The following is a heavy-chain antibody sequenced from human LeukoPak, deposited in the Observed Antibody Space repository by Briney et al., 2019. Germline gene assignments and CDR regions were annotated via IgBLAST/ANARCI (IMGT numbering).Heavy chain of an antibody. CDR1: GGSISSHY. D-gene: IGHD1-26*01. V-gene: IGHV4-59*11. Sequence: SETLSPTCTVSGGSISSHYWSWIRQPPGKGLEWIGDIYYSGSTNYNPSLKSRVTISVDTSKNQFSLKLSSVTAADTAVYYCAMAVVGATPYYYYYYMDVWGKGTTVTVSS. CDR2: IYYSGST. J-gene: IGHJ6*03. CDR3: AMAVVGATPYYYYYYMDV.